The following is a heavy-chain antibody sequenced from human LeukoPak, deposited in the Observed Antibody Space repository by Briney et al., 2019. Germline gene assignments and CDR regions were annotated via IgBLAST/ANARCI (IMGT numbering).Heavy chain of an antibody. Sequence: PGGSLRLSCAASGFTFSTYWMHWVRQAPGKGLVWVSRIDYDGINTNYADSVKGRFSISGDNAKNILYLQMSSLRADDTAVYYCVRGDFQPTWGQGTLVTVSS. CDR3: VRGDFQPT. CDR2: IDYDGINT. V-gene: IGHV3-74*01. CDR1: GFTFSTYW. D-gene: IGHD2/OR15-2a*01. J-gene: IGHJ5*02.